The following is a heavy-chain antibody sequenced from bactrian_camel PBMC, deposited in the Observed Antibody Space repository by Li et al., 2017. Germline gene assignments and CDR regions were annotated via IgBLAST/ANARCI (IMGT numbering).Heavy chain of an antibody. CDR3: SADDTPIWGTSAACRYNN. J-gene: IGHJ4*01. CDR1: GLTDSHNC. Sequence: VQLVESGGGSVQVGGSLRLSCAASGLTDSHNCMGWFRQAPGKERGGVAAISSAGASTYADSVKGRFTISRDNAKRTVYLQMNNLKPEDTTMYYCSADDTPIWGTSAACRYNNWGQGTQVTVS. D-gene: IGHD5*01. CDR2: ISSAGAST. V-gene: IGHV3S40*01.